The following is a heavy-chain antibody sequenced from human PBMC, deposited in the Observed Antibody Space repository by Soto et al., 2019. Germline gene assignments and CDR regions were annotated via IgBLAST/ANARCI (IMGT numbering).Heavy chain of an antibody. CDR1: GGLISKYS. V-gene: IGHV1-69*06. Sequence: QVRLVQSGAEVRKPGSSVKVSCKTSGGLISKYSFNWVRQAPGQGLEWMGGVLPISGSTDYAQKFQGRLTITADSSTSTVYMELSRLRSDDTANYYCATIRVRGGPLRFEDGGQGMLISVSS. CDR3: ATIRVRGGPLRFED. CDR2: VLPISGST. D-gene: IGHD5-12*01. J-gene: IGHJ4*01.